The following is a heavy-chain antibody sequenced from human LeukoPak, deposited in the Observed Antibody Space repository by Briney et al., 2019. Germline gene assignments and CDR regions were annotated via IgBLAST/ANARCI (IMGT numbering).Heavy chain of an antibody. D-gene: IGHD6-19*01. CDR2: ISSSYSTT. J-gene: IGHJ4*02. V-gene: IGHV3-48*02. CDR3: ARAPSPLAVAGTDY. CDR1: GFTFSSYS. Sequence: GGSLRLSCAASGFTFSSYSMNWVRQAPGKGLEWVSYISSSYSTTNYADSVKGRFTISRDDAKNSLYLQMNSLRDEDAAVYYCARAPSPLAVAGTDYWGQGILVTVSS.